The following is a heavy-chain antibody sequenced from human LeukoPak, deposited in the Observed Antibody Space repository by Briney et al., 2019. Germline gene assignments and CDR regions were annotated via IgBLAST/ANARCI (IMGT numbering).Heavy chain of an antibody. J-gene: IGHJ4*02. Sequence: SETLSLTCTVSGGSISSGGYYWSWIRQHPGKGLEWIGNINYSGTSTYNPSLKSRVTISADTSKNQFSLKLNSLTTADTAVYYCTRGAGWLIDYWGQGILVTVSS. CDR1: GGSISSGGYY. V-gene: IGHV4-61*08. CDR2: INYSGTS. CDR3: TRGAGWLIDY. D-gene: IGHD3-16*01.